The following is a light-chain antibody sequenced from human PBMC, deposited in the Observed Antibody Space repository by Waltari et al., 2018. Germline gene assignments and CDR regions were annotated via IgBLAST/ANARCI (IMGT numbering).Light chain of an antibody. J-gene: IGKJ1*01. Sequence: DIQMTQSPSSLSASVGDRVTITCRASQGISSWLAWYQQKPGTVPNLLIYKASSLQSGVPSRFSGSGSGTDFTLTISSLQPEDFATYYCQQYDSAPWTFGQGTRVEIK. CDR3: QQYDSAPWT. CDR2: KAS. V-gene: IGKV1-5*03. CDR1: QGISSW.